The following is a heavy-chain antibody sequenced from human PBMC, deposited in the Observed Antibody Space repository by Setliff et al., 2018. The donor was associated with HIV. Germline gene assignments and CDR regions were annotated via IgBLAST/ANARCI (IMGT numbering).Heavy chain of an antibody. D-gene: IGHD5-12*01. CDR1: GFTFNNAW. CDR2: IKSKTDGGTT. Sequence: PGGSLRLSCAASGFTFNNAWMTWVRQAPGKGLEWVGHIKSKTDGGTTDYAAPVKGRFTISRDDSKTTLYLQMNSLTTEDTAVYYCTTEDPWLRFGHWGQGTLVTVSS. J-gene: IGHJ5*02. V-gene: IGHV3-15*01. CDR3: TTEDPWLRFGH.